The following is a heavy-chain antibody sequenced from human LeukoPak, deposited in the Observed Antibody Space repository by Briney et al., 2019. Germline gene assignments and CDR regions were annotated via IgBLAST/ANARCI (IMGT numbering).Heavy chain of an antibody. V-gene: IGHV3-53*01. CDR1: GFTVISSY. J-gene: IGHJ4*02. Sequence: GSLRLPCSASGFTVISSYMSWVRQPPAEGVVWVSVIYRSGSTYYDDSVKGRFSISKDRSRITLHLQMNNLRAEDTGVYYCARGGDNNSCYGSWGQGTLVTVSS. D-gene: IGHD3-22*01. CDR3: ARGGDNNSCYGS. CDR2: IYRSGST.